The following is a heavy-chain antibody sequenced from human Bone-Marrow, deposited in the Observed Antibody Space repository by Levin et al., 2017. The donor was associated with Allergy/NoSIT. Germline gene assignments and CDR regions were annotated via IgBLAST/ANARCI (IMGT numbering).Heavy chain of an antibody. V-gene: IGHV3-7*02. CDR2: IKQDGSDE. CDR1: GFTFSSYW. D-gene: IGHD6-19*01. Sequence: GESLKISCVASGFTFSSYWMSWVRQAPGKGLEWVANIKQDGSDEYYVDSVKGRFTISRDNAKNSVSLQMNSLRAEDTAVYYCVRGSGSSLYYSYMDVWGKGTTVTVSS. CDR3: VRGSGSSLYYSYMDV. J-gene: IGHJ6*03.